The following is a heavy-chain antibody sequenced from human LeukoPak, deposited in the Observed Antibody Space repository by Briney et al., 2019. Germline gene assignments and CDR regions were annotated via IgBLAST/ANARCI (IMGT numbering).Heavy chain of an antibody. D-gene: IGHD3-22*01. J-gene: IGHJ4*02. CDR1: GFTFRSYG. CDR3: AKGRGYYSPDY. Sequence: GGSLRLSCAGSGFTFRSYGMHWVRQAPGKGLEWVALISPDGSSEYYTGSVKGRFTISRDNSKNSLYLQMNSLRAEDTALYYCAKGRGYYSPDYWGQGTLVTVSS. CDR2: ISPDGSSE. V-gene: IGHV3-30*18.